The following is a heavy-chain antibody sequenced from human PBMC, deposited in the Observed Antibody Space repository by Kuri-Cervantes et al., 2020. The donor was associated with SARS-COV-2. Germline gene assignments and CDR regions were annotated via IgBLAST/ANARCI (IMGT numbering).Heavy chain of an antibody. V-gene: IGHV3-15*01. CDR2: IKSMTDDGTV. D-gene: IGHD4-17*01. Sequence: GESLKISCAASGFIFSNHHMNWVRQTPGKGLEWVGRIKSMTDDGTVAYAAPVKGRFTISRDDSKNTLYLQMNSLKTDDTALYYCASDRDYADGRYWGQGTLVTVSS. CDR1: GFIFSNHH. CDR3: ASDRDYADGRY. J-gene: IGHJ4*02.